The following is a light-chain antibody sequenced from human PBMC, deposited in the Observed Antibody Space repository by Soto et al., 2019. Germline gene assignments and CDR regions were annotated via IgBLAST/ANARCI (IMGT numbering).Light chain of an antibody. Sequence: QSVLTQPASVSGSSGQSITISCTGSSSDVGGYNYVSWYQQHPGKAPKLMIYEVSNRPSGISNRFSGSKSGNTASLTLSGLQAEDEADYYCSSYTSSSTLVFGGGTKLTVL. J-gene: IGLJ2*01. V-gene: IGLV2-14*01. CDR2: EVS. CDR1: SSDVGGYNY. CDR3: SSYTSSSTLV.